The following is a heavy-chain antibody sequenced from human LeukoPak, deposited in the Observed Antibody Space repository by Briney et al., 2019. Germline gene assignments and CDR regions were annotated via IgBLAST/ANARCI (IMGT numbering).Heavy chain of an antibody. CDR3: AKEGPGYCIGATCSNNWFDP. CDR1: EFTFSNYE. V-gene: IGHV3-48*03. Sequence: PGGSLRLSCAASEFTFSNYEMNWVRQAPGKGLEWVSYISSSGTTIYYAERRFTISRDNAKNSLYLLMNSLRAEDTAVYYCAKEGPGYCIGATCSNNWFDPWGQGTLVTVSS. D-gene: IGHD2-15*01. CDR2: ISSSGTTI. J-gene: IGHJ5*02.